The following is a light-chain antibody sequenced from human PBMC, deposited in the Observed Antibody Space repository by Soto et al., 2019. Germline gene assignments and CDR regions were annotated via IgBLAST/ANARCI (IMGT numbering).Light chain of an antibody. CDR1: QSVINN. J-gene: IGKJ1*01. CDR2: DAS. V-gene: IGKV3-15*01. Sequence: EIVMTQSPATLSVSPGERATLSCWASQSVINNLAWYQQKPGQAPRLLIYDASTRAAGIPARLSGSGSGTDFTLTISRLEPEDFAVYYCQQYNSLRTFGQGSMVDIK. CDR3: QQYNSLRT.